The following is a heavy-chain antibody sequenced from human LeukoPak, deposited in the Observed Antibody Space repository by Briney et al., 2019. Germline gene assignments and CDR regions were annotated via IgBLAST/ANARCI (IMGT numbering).Heavy chain of an antibody. CDR3: ARDSRPRGGSCFDN. D-gene: IGHD2-15*01. J-gene: IGHJ4*02. CDR1: GFRFTEYW. CDR2: IKEDGSEQ. Sequence: GGSLRLSCAASGFRFTEYWMSWVRQAPGKGLEWVANIKEDGSEQHYVDSVKGRFTISRDDATKSVYLQMNSLRAEDTALYYCARDSRPRGGSCFDNWGQAILVTVSS. V-gene: IGHV3-7*01.